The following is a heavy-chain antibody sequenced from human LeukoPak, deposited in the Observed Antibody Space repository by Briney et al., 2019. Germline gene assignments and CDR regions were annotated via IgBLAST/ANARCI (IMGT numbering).Heavy chain of an antibody. V-gene: IGHV3-30-3*01. Sequence: GRSLRLSCAASGFTFSNYAMHWVRQAPGKGLEWVAVIPYDGSNKYYADSVKGRFTISRDNSKNTLYLQMNSLRDEDTAVYYCASEYGNPDATENWGQGTLVTVSS. CDR1: GFTFSNYA. D-gene: IGHD4-11*01. CDR3: ASEYGNPDATEN. J-gene: IGHJ4*02. CDR2: IPYDGSNK.